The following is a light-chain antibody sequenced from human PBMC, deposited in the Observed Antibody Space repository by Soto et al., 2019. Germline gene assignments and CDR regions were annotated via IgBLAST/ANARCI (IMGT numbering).Light chain of an antibody. CDR3: QQSYSTPCT. V-gene: IGKV1-39*01. CDR1: QSISSY. J-gene: IGKJ2*02. Sequence: DLQMTQSPSSLSASVGDRVTITCRASQSISSYLNWYQQKPGKAPKILIYAASSLQSRVPSRFSSSGSGTDFTLTISSLQPEDFATYYCQQSYSTPCTFGQGTKLEIK. CDR2: AAS.